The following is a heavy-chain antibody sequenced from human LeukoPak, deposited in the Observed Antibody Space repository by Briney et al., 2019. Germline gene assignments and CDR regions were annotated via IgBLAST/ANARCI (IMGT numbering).Heavy chain of an antibody. D-gene: IGHD3-22*01. CDR2: IKSKTDGETI. Sequence: PGGSLRLSCAASEFSLNNAWMSWVRQAPGKGLEWVGRIKSKTDGETIDYAAPVRGRSTISRDDSKNMVYLVMNNLKTEDTAVYYCTTSYYDSSGFRAWGQGTLVTVSS. V-gene: IGHV3-15*01. CDR3: TTSYYDSSGFRA. CDR1: EFSLNNAW. J-gene: IGHJ4*02.